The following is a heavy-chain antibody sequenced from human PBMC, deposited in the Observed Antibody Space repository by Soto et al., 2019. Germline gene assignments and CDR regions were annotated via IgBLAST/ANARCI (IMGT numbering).Heavy chain of an antibody. V-gene: IGHV4-39*01. CDR3: ARHTPAISISDH. CDR2: IYYSGST. D-gene: IGHD2-15*01. CDR1: GGSISSSSYY. J-gene: IGHJ4*02. Sequence: QLQLQESGPGLVKPSETLSLTCTVSGGSISSSSYYWGWIRQPPGKGLEWIGSIYYSGSTYYNPSPKIRVTISVATSKNQFSLKLSSVTAADTAVYYCARHTPAISISDHWGQGTLVTVSS.